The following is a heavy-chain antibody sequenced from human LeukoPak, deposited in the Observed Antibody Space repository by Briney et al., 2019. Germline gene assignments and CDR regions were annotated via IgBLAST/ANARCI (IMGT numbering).Heavy chain of an antibody. CDR2: ISGDGSMT. D-gene: IGHD3-10*01. CDR3: ASLLTPYHGSGGGGLDL. V-gene: IGHV3-74*01. J-gene: IGHJ6*02. CDR1: GFTFSTHW. Sequence: PGRSLTLSCAASGFTFSTHWMYWVRQAPGKELVSVSRISGDGSMTIYADCVKGRFTISRDNAKDTLFLQMTSLRVEDTAVYSCASLLTPYHGSGGGGLDLWGQGTTVTVSS.